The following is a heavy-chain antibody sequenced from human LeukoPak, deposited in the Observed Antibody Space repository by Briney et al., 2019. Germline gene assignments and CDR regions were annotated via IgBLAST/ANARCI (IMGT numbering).Heavy chain of an antibody. J-gene: IGHJ4*02. D-gene: IGHD3-22*01. CDR1: GGTFSRYA. CDR2: IIPIFGTA. V-gene: IGHV1-69*05. CDR3: ARTALRGNYDSSGYYYGNIDY. Sequence: SVKVSCKASGGTFSRYAISWVRQAPGQGLEWMGGIIPIFGTANYAQKFQGRVTITTDESMSTAYMELSSLRSEDTAVYYCARTALRGNYDSSGYYYGNIDYWGQGTLVTVSS.